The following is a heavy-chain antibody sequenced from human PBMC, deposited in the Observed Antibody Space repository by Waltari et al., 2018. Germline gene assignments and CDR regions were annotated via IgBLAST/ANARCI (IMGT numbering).Heavy chain of an antibody. V-gene: IGHV4-38-2*02. CDR3: ARDPAGLYDSSGYYLDY. Sequence: QVQLQESGPGLVKPSETLSLTCDVSGYSLTSGSYWAGIRQPPGKGREWSGGVYHSGSTFYNPSLKSRVTISIDTSKNQFSLKLESVTAADTAVYYCARDPAGLYDSSGYYLDYWGQGTLVTVSS. J-gene: IGHJ4*02. D-gene: IGHD3-22*01. CDR1: GYSLTSGSY. CDR2: VYHSGST.